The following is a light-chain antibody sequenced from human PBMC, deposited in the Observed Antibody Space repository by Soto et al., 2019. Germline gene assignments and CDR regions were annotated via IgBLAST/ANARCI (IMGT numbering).Light chain of an antibody. V-gene: IGLV2-8*01. CDR3: SSXXXXXXXX. Sequence: QSVLTQPPSASGTPGQSVTIPCTGTSSDVGDYNYVSWYQQHPGKAPKLMIYEVSRRPSGVPDRFSGSKSGNTASLTVSGXXXEDEADYYCSSXXXXXXXXFGGG. CDR1: SSDVGDYNY. CDR2: EVS. J-gene: IGLJ2*01.